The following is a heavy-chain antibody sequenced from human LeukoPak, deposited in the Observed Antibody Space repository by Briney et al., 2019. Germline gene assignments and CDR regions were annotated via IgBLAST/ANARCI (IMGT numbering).Heavy chain of an antibody. Sequence: PGGSLRLSCVGSGFTFSRSWMSWVRQAPGKGLEWVANIKEDGSEKKYVDSVKGRFTISRVNGKNTLYLQMNSLRAEDTAVYYCASGSTIGYWGQGTLVTVSS. J-gene: IGHJ4*02. CDR3: ASGSTIGY. D-gene: IGHD1-1*01. V-gene: IGHV3-7*01. CDR1: GFTFSRSW. CDR2: IKEDGSEK.